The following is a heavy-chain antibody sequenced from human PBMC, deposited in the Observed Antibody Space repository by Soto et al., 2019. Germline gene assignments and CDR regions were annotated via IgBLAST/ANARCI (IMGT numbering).Heavy chain of an antibody. Sequence: EVRLVESGGGLVQPGGSLRLSCAASGVTVGNNYMSWVRQAPGKGLEWVSATYSGGDTRYADSVKGSFTMSRDSTKNTVYLQMDSVRAEDTAVYFCARNVPVTALGYWGQGSMVTVSS. J-gene: IGHJ4*02. V-gene: IGHV3-66*01. D-gene: IGHD4-17*01. CDR1: GVTVGNNY. CDR2: TYSGGDT. CDR3: ARNVPVTALGY.